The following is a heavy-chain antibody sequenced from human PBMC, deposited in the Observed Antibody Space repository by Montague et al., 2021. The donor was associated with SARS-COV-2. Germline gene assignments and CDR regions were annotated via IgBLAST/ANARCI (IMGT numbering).Heavy chain of an antibody. CDR3: AEGGVVVVAATDLDY. D-gene: IGHD2-15*01. CDR2: ISLSGGTT. CDR1: GFTFSTFA. J-gene: IGHJ4*02. Sequence: SLRLSCAASGFTFSTFAMRWVRQAPGKGLEWVSAISLSGGTTYSAASEKRWSTTSRDNSNTTLLLQMNRLRAETTAVYYCAEGGVVVVAATDLDYWGQGTLVTVSS. V-gene: IGHV3-23*01.